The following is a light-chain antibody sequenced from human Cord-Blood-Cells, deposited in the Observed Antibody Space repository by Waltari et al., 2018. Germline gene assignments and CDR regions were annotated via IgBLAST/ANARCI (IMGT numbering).Light chain of an antibody. J-gene: IGLJ2*01. CDR3: QSYDSSLSAHVV. V-gene: IGLV1-40*01. Sequence: QSVLTQPPSVSGAPGQRVTISCTGSSSNIGAGYDVHWYQQLPGKAPKLLIHGNSTRPSGVPDRFSGSKSGTSASLAITGLQAEDEADYYCQSYDSSLSAHVVFGGGTKLTVL. CDR2: GNS. CDR1: SSNIGAGYD.